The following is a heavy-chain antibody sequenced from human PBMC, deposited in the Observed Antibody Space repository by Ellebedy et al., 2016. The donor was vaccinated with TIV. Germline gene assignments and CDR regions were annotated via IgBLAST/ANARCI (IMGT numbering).Heavy chain of an antibody. CDR3: AKRGGSYLFWFDP. CDR2: ISGGGGST. Sequence: GGSLRLXXAASGFTFSSYAMSWVRQAPGKGLQWVSAISGGGGSTNYVDSVKGRFTISRDNSKNTLYLQMNSLRAEDTAVYYCAKRGGSYLFWFDPWGQGTLVTVSS. J-gene: IGHJ5*02. CDR1: GFTFSSYA. D-gene: IGHD1-26*01. V-gene: IGHV3-23*01.